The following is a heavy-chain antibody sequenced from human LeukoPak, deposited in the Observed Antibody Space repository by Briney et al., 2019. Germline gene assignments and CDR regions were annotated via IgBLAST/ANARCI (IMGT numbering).Heavy chain of an antibody. CDR3: ARGYCSGGSCYRFDY. J-gene: IGHJ4*02. CDR1: GFTFSSYW. Sequence: GGSLRLSCAASGFTFSSYWMHWVRQAPGKGLVWVSRINSDGSSTSYADSVKGRFTISRDNAENTLYLQMNSLRAEDTAVYYCARGYCSGGSCYRFDYWGQGTLVTVSS. D-gene: IGHD2-15*01. CDR2: INSDGSST. V-gene: IGHV3-74*01.